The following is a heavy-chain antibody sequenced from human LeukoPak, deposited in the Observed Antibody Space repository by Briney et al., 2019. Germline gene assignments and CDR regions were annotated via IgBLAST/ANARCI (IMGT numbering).Heavy chain of an antibody. CDR3: ARDSSYQWLSLPLDY. Sequence: PGGSLRLPCAASGFTFSSYSMNWVRQAPGKGLEWVSSISSSSSYIYYADSVKGRFTISRDNAKNSLYLQMNSLRAEDAAVYYCARDSSYQWLSLPLDYWGQGTLVTVSS. CDR1: GFTFSSYS. D-gene: IGHD3-22*01. V-gene: IGHV3-21*04. J-gene: IGHJ4*02. CDR2: ISSSSSYI.